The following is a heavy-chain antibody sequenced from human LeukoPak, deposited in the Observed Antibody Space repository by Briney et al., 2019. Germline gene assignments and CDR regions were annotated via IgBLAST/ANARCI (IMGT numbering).Heavy chain of an antibody. Sequence: GGSLRLSCAASGFTFNNAWMSWVRQAPGKGLEWVGRIKSKTDGGTTDYTAPVKGRFTISRDDSKNTLYLQMNSLKIEDTAVYYCTTGTGVLLWFGEVENFDYWGQGTLVTVSS. J-gene: IGHJ4*02. CDR2: IKSKTDGGTT. CDR1: GFTFNNAW. CDR3: TTGTGVLLWFGEVENFDY. V-gene: IGHV3-15*01. D-gene: IGHD3-10*01.